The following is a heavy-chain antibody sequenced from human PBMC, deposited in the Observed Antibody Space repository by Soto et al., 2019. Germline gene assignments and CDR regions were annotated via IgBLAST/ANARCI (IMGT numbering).Heavy chain of an antibody. J-gene: IGHJ4*02. Sequence: PSETLSLTCVVSGDSTNSSHWWNWVRQPPEKGLEWIGQISHSGNTSYNPSLTSRVTISVDKSKSHFSLKLTSVTAADTAVYYCAARHFWSRPWTDRRLDYWGQGTLVTVSS. CDR1: GDSTNSSHW. CDR2: ISHSGNT. D-gene: IGHD3-3*02. V-gene: IGHV4-4*02. CDR3: AARHFWSRPWTDRRLDY.